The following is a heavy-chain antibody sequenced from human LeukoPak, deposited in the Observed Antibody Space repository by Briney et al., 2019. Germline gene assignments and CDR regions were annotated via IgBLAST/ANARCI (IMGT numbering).Heavy chain of an antibody. CDR2: ISYDGSNK. Sequence: PGGSLRLSCAASGFTFSSYAMHWVRQAPGKGLEWVAVISYDGSNKYYADSVKGRFTTSRDNSKNTLYLQMNSLRAEDTAVYYCSWFGELFQNYYFDYWGQGTLVTVSS. CDR3: SWFGELFQNYYFDY. J-gene: IGHJ4*02. CDR1: GFTFSSYA. V-gene: IGHV3-30*04. D-gene: IGHD3-10*01.